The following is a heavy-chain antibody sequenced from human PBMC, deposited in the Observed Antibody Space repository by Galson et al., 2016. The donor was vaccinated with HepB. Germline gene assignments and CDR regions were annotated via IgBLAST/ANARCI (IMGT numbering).Heavy chain of an antibody. CDR1: GFTFSSYA. D-gene: IGHD6-13*01. J-gene: IGHJ4*02. CDR2: ISITVSST. Sequence: SLRLSCAASGFTFSSYAMCWVRQAPGKGLEWVSAISITVSSTYYADSVKGRFTISRDNSKNTLYLQMNTLRSEDTAIYYCAKRIGAGGQFDYWGQGTLVTVSS. V-gene: IGHV3-23*01. CDR3: AKRIGAGGQFDY.